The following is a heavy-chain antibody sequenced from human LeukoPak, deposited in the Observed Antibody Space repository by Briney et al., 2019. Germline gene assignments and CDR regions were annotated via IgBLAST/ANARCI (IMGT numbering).Heavy chain of an antibody. V-gene: IGHV3-48*01. CDR3: AREGTKKSRTLRTWSGLDY. J-gene: IGHJ4*02. CDR1: GFTFSSYS. D-gene: IGHD3-3*01. Sequence: PGGSLRLSCAASGFTFSSYSMNWVRQAPGKGLEWVSYISSSSSTIYYADSVKGRFTISRDNAKNSLYLQMNSLRAEDTAVYYCAREGTKKSRTLRTWSGLDYWGQGTLVTVSS. CDR2: ISSSSSTI.